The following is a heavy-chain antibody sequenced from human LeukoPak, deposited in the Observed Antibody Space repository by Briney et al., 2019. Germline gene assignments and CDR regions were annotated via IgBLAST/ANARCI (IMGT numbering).Heavy chain of an antibody. Sequence: PGGSVRLSCAASGFTFSSFSMNWVRQAPGKGLEWVAFIRFDGGNTYYADSVKGRFTISRDNSKKTLSLQMNALRPEDAAVYFCAKDQSVKIASSPDNYFNYWGQGTLVTVSS. CDR3: AKDQSVKIASSPDNYFNY. D-gene: IGHD2-21*01. J-gene: IGHJ4*02. CDR2: IRFDGGNT. V-gene: IGHV3-30*02. CDR1: GFTFSSFS.